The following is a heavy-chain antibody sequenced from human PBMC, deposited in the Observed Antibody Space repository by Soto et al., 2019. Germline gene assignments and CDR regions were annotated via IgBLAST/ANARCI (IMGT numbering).Heavy chain of an antibody. J-gene: IGHJ4*02. D-gene: IGHD3-10*01. CDR1: GFTLSDNY. CDR3: VRTSHYGSGTWNFDF. CDR2: TRNKANRYTT. Sequence: GGSLRLSCAGSGFTLSDNYMDWVRQAPGKGLEWVGRTRNKANRYTTEYAASVKGRFTVSRDESMNSLHLQMNSLRTEDTAVYYCVRTSHYGSGTWNFDFWGQGTVDTVSS. V-gene: IGHV3-72*01.